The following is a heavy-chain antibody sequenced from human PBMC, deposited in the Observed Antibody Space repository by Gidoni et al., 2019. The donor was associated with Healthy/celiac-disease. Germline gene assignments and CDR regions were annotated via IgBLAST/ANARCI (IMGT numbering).Heavy chain of an antibody. Sequence: QVQLQQWGAGLLKPSETLSLTCAVYGGSFSGYYWTWIRQPPGKGLEWIGEINHSGSTNYNPSLKSRVTISVDTSKNQFSLKLSSVTAADTAVYYCARGRGRLRGAKPYKGYYYYGMDVWGQGTTVTVSS. CDR3: ARGRGRLRGAKPYKGYYYYGMDV. CDR2: INHSGST. CDR1: GGSFSGYY. D-gene: IGHD3-10*01. V-gene: IGHV4-34*01. J-gene: IGHJ6*02.